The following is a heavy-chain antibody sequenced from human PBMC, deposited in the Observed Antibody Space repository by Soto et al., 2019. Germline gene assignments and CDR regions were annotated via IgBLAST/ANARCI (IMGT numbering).Heavy chain of an antibody. J-gene: IGHJ4*02. Sequence: SVKVSCKTSGGTFSNDIISWVRQAPGQGLEWMGGIISMFGTANYTQKFQGRVTITADESTSTAYMELSSLRSEDTAVYYCARSPRYFDRFHTHDYWGQGTLVTVSS. CDR2: IISMFGTA. CDR3: ARSPRYFDRFHTHDY. CDR1: GGTFSNDI. V-gene: IGHV1-69*13. D-gene: IGHD3-9*01.